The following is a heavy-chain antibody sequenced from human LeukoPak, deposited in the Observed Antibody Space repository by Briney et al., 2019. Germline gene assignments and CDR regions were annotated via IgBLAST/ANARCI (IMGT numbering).Heavy chain of an antibody. CDR1: GYSISSGYY. CDR2: IYHSGST. J-gene: IGHJ4*02. D-gene: IGHD3-10*01. V-gene: IGHV4-38-2*02. Sequence: SETLSLTCTVSGYSISSGYYWGWIRQPPGKGLEWIGSIYHSGSTYYNPSLKSRVTISVDTSKNQFSLKLSSVTAADTAVYYCARVGGYYDSEPHFDYWGQGTLVTVSS. CDR3: ARVGGYYDSEPHFDY.